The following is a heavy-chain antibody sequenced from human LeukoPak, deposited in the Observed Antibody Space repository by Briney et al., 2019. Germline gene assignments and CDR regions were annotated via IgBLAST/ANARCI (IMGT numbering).Heavy chain of an antibody. J-gene: IGHJ4*02. Sequence: SQTLSLTCAISGDSFSSNSAAWNWIRQSPSRGLEWLGRTYYRSKWYNDYALSEKSRIIINADTSKNQFSLQLNSVTPEDTAVYYCARGAVAHFDHWGQGTLVTVSS. CDR1: GDSFSSNSAA. CDR2: TYYRSKWYN. D-gene: IGHD6-19*01. V-gene: IGHV6-1*01. CDR3: ARGAVAHFDH.